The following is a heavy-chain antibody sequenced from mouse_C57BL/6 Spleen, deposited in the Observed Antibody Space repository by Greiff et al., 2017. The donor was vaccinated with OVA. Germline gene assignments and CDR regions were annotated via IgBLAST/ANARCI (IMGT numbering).Heavy chain of an antibody. CDR1: GFTFSSYT. V-gene: IGHV5-9*01. J-gene: IGHJ2*01. CDR3: ARPCSDSTGVDGY. Sequence: EVMLVESGGGLVKPGGSLKLSCAASGFTFSSYTMSWVRQTPGKRLEWVAIISGGGGNTYYPDSVKGRVTLSRDNAKTTLYLQMSSLRSKDTALYYCARPCSDSTGVDGYWGQGTTLTVSS. CDR2: ISGGGGNT. D-gene: IGHD3-2*02.